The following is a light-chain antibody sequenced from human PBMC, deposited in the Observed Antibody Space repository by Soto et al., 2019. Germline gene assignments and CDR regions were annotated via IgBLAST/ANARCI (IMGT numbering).Light chain of an antibody. CDR3: CAYTVSRTYV. J-gene: IGLJ1*01. V-gene: IGLV2-11*01. CDR1: NGDIANYNF. Sequence: QSALTQPRSVSGSPGQSVTISCTGTNGDIANYNFVSWYQQHPGKAPKVMIYDVYKRPSGVPDRFSGSKSGNTASLTISGLQAEDEADYYCCAYTVSRTYVFGTGTKLTVL. CDR2: DVY.